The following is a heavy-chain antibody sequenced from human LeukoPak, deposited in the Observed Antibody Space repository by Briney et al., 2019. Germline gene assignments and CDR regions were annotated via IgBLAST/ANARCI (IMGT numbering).Heavy chain of an antibody. Sequence: GGALRLSCAASRFSFSSTWMQRFRQVPREGRVWVSRIQSDVSTTVYADSVKGRFTISRDNARNTLYLQMDSLRAEDTAVYYCVRDRYYVPDYWGQGTLVTVSS. CDR2: IQSDVSTT. V-gene: IGHV3-74*01. D-gene: IGHD3-16*01. J-gene: IGHJ4*02. CDR1: RFSFSSTW. CDR3: VRDRYYVPDY.